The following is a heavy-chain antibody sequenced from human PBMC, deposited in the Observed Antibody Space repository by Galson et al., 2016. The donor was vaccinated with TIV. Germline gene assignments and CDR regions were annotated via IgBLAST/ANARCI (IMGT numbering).Heavy chain of an antibody. CDR1: GFTFSIFA. CDR2: ISGGGGST. V-gene: IGHV3-23*01. J-gene: IGHJ6*02. D-gene: IGHD3-22*01. Sequence: LRLSCAASGFTFSIFAMTWVRRAPGMGLEWVSAISGGGGSTYYADSVKGRFTVSRDHSKNTLFLQMNSLRAEDTAVYYCTKVPSSGFSYYYGLDVWGQGTTVTVSS. CDR3: TKVPSSGFSYYYGLDV.